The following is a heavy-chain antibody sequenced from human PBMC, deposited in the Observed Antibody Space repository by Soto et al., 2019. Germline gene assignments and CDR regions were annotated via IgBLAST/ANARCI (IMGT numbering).Heavy chain of an antibody. V-gene: IGHV4-59*01. CDR1: GGSISSYY. Sequence: PSETLSLTCTVSGGSISSYYWSWIRQPPGKGLEWIGYIYYSGSTNYNPSLKSRVTISVDTSKNQFSLKLISVTAADTAVYYCATLLGYSGYDDAFDIWGQGTMVTVSS. CDR2: IYYSGST. D-gene: IGHD5-12*01. CDR3: ATLLGYSGYDDAFDI. J-gene: IGHJ3*02.